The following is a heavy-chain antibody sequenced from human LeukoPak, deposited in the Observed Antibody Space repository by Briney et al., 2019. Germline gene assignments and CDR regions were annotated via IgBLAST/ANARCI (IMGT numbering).Heavy chain of an antibody. D-gene: IGHD3-22*01. CDR3: ARDLEVYYDAGQGYMDV. J-gene: IGHJ6*03. CDR2: IRYDGSNK. Sequence: GGSLRLSCAASGFTFSSYGMHWVRQAPGKGLEWVAFIRYDGSNKYYADSVKGRFTISRDNAKNSLYLQMNSLRAEDTAVYYCARDLEVYYDAGQGYMDVWGKGTTVTISS. V-gene: IGHV3-30*02. CDR1: GFTFSSYG.